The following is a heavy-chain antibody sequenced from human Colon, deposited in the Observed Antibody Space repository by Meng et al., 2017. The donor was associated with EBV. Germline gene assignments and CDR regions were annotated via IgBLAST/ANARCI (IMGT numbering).Heavy chain of an antibody. D-gene: IGHD3-10*01. V-gene: IGHV3-74*03. CDR2: INGDGSGT. J-gene: IGHJ4*02. CDR3: ARDDASEFD. Sequence: EVQLVGSGGGLVHPGGSLRLSCAASGFSFSGYWMHWVRQAPGKGLAWVSRINGDGSGTTYADSMKGRFSISRDNAKNMLYLQMNSLRAEDTATYYCARDDASEFDWGQGALVTVSS. CDR1: GFSFSGYW.